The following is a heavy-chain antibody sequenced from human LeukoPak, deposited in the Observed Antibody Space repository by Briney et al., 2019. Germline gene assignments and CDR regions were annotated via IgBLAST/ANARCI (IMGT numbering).Heavy chain of an antibody. CDR1: GYSISSGYY. CDR2: SYHSGST. D-gene: IGHD5-24*01. J-gene: IGHJ4*02. Sequence: SETLSLTCTVSGYSISSGYYWGWIRQPPGKGLEWIGSSYHSGSTYYNPSLKSRVTISVDTSKNQFSLKLSSVTAADTAVYYCARARREMVDYWGQGTLVTVSS. V-gene: IGHV4-38-2*02. CDR3: ARARREMVDY.